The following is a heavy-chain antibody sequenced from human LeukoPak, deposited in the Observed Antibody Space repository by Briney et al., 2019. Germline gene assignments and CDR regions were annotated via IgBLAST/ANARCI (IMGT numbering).Heavy chain of an antibody. CDR1: GITVSSNY. D-gene: IGHD3-22*01. CDR2: IYSGGST. V-gene: IGHV3-53*01. J-gene: IGHJ4*02. CDR3: ASVYDSSGYPSDY. Sequence: GGSLRLSCAASGITVSSNYMSWVRQAPGKGLEWVSVIYSGGSTYYADSVKGRFIISRDNSKNTLFLQMNSLRAEDTAVYCCASVYDSSGYPSDYWGQGTLVTVSS.